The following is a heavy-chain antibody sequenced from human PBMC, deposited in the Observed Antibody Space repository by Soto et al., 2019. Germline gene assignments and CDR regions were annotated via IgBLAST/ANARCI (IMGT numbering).Heavy chain of an antibody. Sequence: QVQLVQSGAEVKKPGASVKVSCKASGYTFTSYGIAWVRQAPGQGLEWIGWISGYNGKTKYAQKVQGRITVSADTSTSTAYMELKSLRSDDTAVYYCARGRGGWYLWGDHWGQGTLVTVSS. J-gene: IGHJ4*02. V-gene: IGHV1-18*01. D-gene: IGHD6-19*01. CDR2: ISGYNGKT. CDR3: ARGRGGWYLWGDH. CDR1: GYTFTSYG.